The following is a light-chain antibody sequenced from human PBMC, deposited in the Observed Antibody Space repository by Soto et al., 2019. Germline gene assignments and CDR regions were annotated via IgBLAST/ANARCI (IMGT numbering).Light chain of an antibody. CDR1: SSDIGNYNF. CDR3: FSYAGSYTYV. CDR2: DVT. V-gene: IGLV2-11*01. Sequence: QSALTQTLSVSGSPGQSVTISCTGSSSDIGNYNFVSWYQLHPGKAPKLMIYDVTKRPSGVPDRFSGSKSGNTASLSISGLQAEDEADYYCFSYAGSYTYVFGNGKKVTV. J-gene: IGLJ1*01.